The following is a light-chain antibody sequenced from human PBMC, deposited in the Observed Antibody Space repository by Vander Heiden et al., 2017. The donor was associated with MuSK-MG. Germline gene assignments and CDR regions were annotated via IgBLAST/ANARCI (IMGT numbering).Light chain of an antibody. CDR3: QQPTNWPPFT. V-gene: IGKV3-11*01. J-gene: IGKJ3*01. Sequence: EIVLTQSPATLSLSPGERATLSCRASHGVSTSLAWYQQRPGQSPRLLIYAASHRATGVPARFSGSGSETDFTLTISSLEPEDFAVYYCQQPTNWPPFTFGHGTKVDIK. CDR1: HGVSTS. CDR2: AAS.